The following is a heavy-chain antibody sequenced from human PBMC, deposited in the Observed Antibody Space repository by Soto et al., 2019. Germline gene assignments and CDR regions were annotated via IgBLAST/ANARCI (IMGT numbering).Heavy chain of an antibody. V-gene: IGHV3-15*07. Sequence: PGGSLRLSCAASGFTFSNAWMNWVRQAPGKGLEWVGRIKSKTDGGTTDYAAPVKGRFTISRDDSKNTLYLQMNSLKTEDTAVYYCTTSYSSGWYLGAPRFDPWGQGTLVTVSS. CDR3: TTSYSSGWYLGAPRFDP. CDR2: IKSKTDGGTT. CDR1: GFTFSNAW. D-gene: IGHD6-19*01. J-gene: IGHJ5*02.